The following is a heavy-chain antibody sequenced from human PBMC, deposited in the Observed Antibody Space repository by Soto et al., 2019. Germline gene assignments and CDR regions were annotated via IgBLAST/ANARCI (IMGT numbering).Heavy chain of an antibody. Sequence: ASVKVSCKASGYTFTTYTLQWLRQAPGQRLEWMGWINPGNGDTKYSQTFQGRVTITSDTSASTAYMELSSLRSEDTAVYYCTRHPGRSWLDFWGQGTLLTVFS. CDR3: TRHPGRSWLDF. CDR2: INPGNGDT. J-gene: IGHJ5*01. D-gene: IGHD3-10*01. CDR1: GYTFTTYT. V-gene: IGHV1-3*01.